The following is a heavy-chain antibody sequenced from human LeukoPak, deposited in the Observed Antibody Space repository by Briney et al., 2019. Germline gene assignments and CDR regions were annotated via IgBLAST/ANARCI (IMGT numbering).Heavy chain of an antibody. V-gene: IGHV4-39*07. CDR3: ARVYGTYDSSGYSLLVDY. D-gene: IGHD3-22*01. CDR2: IYDSGST. CDR1: GGSISSSSSY. Sequence: SETLSLTCTVSGGSISSSSSYWAWIRQPPGKGLEWIGSIYDSGSTYFNPSLKSRVTISVDTSKNQFSLKLSSVTAADTAVYYCARVYGTYDSSGYSLLVDYWGQGTLVTVSS. J-gene: IGHJ4*02.